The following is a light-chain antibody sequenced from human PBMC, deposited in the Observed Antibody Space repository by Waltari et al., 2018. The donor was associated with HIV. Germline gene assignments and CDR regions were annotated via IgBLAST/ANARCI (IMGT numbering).Light chain of an antibody. CDR1: SSDVGGYNY. J-gene: IGLJ3*02. CDR2: DVS. Sequence: QSALTQPASVSGSPGQSITISCNGTSSDVGGYNYVSWYQQHPGKAPKLMIYDVSKRPSGVSNRFSGSKSGNTASLTISGLQAEDEADYYCSSYTSSSSVFGGGTKLTVL. CDR3: SSYTSSSSV. V-gene: IGLV2-14*01.